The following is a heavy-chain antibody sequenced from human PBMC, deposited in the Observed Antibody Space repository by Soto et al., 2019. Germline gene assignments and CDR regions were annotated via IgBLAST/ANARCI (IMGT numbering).Heavy chain of an antibody. D-gene: IGHD1-26*01. Sequence: SETLSLTCTVSGGSISSYYWSWIRQPPGKGLEWIGYIYYSGSTNYNPSLKSRVTISVDTSKNQFSLKLSSVTAADTAVYYGARWGSGSSYGAFDIWGQGTMVTVSS. V-gene: IGHV4-59*01. CDR3: ARWGSGSSYGAFDI. CDR1: GGSISSYY. CDR2: IYYSGST. J-gene: IGHJ3*02.